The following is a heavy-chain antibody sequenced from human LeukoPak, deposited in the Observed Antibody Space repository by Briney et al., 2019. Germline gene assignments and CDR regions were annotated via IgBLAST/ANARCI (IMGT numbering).Heavy chain of an antibody. CDR1: GASFSGYY. V-gene: IGHV4-34*01. CDR2: INHSGST. D-gene: IGHD3-22*01. CDR3: ARLSITMIEDYYYYYGMDV. Sequence: SETLSLTCAVYGASFSGYYWSWIRQPPGKGLEWIGEINHSGSTNYNPSLKSRVTISVDTSKNQFSLKLSSVTAADTAVYYCARLSITMIEDYYYYYGMDVWGQGTTVTVSS. J-gene: IGHJ6*02.